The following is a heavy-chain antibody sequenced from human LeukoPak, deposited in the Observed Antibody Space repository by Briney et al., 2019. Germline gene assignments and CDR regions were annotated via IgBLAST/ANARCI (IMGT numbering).Heavy chain of an antibody. V-gene: IGHV6-1*01. CDR3: ARDRSRRGYSDGYAPDYYYGMDV. J-gene: IGHJ6*02. D-gene: IGHD5-18*01. Sequence: SQTLSLTCAISGDSVSSNSDAWNWIRQSPSRGLEWLRRTYYRSKWYNYYAVSVKSRITINPDTSKNQFSLHLNSMPHEETAVYYCARDRSRRGYSDGYAPDYYYGMDVWGQGTTVTVSS. CDR2: TYYRSKWYN. CDR1: GDSVSSNSDA.